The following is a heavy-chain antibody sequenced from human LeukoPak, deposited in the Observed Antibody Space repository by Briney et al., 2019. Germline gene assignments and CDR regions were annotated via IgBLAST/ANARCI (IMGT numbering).Heavy chain of an antibody. D-gene: IGHD3-10*01. Sequence: GGSLSLSCAASGFTFSSYSMNWVRQAPGKGLEWVSSISSSSSYIYYADSVKGRFTISRDNAKNSLYLQMNSLRAEDTAVYYCYGSGSSARGLDYWGQGILVTVSS. J-gene: IGHJ4*02. CDR2: ISSSSSYI. CDR1: GFTFSSYS. V-gene: IGHV3-21*01. CDR3: YGSGSSARGLDY.